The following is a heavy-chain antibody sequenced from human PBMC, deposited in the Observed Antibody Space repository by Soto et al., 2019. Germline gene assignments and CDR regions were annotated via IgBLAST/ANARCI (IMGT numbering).Heavy chain of an antibody. CDR1: GYTFTNYD. CDR2: ISTYTGNT. CDR3: ARGYSYGSGSPTTDGMDV. V-gene: IGHV1-18*01. Sequence: QVHLVQSGAEVKKPGASVKVSCKASGYTFTNYDINWVRQAPGQGLEWMGWISTYTGNTNYAQKLQGRVTMTTDTSASTAYMVLRSLRSDDTAVYYCARGYSYGSGSPTTDGMDVWGQGTMVTVSS. D-gene: IGHD3-10*01. J-gene: IGHJ6*02.